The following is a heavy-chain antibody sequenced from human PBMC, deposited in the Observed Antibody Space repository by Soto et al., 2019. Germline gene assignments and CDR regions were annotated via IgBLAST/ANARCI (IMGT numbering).Heavy chain of an antibody. J-gene: IGHJ2*01. D-gene: IGHD4-17*01. CDR2: ISPHNGNT. V-gene: IGHV1-18*01. CDR1: GYTFTSRG. CDR3: MRGAGDYDWYFAL. Sequence: QVQLVQSGPEVKEPGASVKVSCKASGYTFTSRGIYWVRQAPGQGLEWMGWISPHNGNTHYAQSLQGRVTLTTDTSTSTAYMDLRSLRSDDTAVYYCMRGAGDYDWYFALWGRGTPVTVSS.